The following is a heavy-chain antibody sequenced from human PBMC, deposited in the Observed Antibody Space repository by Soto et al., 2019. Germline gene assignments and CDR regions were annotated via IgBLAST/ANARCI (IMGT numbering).Heavy chain of an antibody. D-gene: IGHD4-17*01. CDR2: IYYSGST. V-gene: IGHV4-61*08. CDR3: ATAPTVTTSPFDY. CDR1: GGSISSGGYS. Sequence: PSETLSLTCAVSGGSISSGGYSWSWIRQPPGKGLEWIGYIYYSGSTNYNPSLKSRVTISVDTSKNQFSLKLSSVTAADTAVYYCATAPTVTTSPFDYWGQGTLVTVSS. J-gene: IGHJ4*02.